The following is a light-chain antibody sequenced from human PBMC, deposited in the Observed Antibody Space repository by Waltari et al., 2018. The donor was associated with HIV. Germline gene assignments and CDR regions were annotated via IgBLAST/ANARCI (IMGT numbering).Light chain of an antibody. CDR3: ATWDDSLSVVI. J-gene: IGLJ2*01. Sequence: QSVLTQPPPVSGTLGQRVTMSCSGRRSNLGMQPVSWYQQFPRKAPKLLIFKDDQRPAGVPSRFSGLKSGTSASLAVSGLRSEDEADYYCATWDDSLSVVIFGGGTNLTVL. V-gene: IGLV1-47*01. CDR2: KDD. CDR1: RSNLGMQP.